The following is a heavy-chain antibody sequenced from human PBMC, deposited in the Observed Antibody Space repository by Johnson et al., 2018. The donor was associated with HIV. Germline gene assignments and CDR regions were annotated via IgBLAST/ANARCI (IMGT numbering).Heavy chain of an antibody. J-gene: IGHJ3*02. V-gene: IGHV3-30-3*01. CDR2: ISYDGTNI. CDR3: RIYSYGGGGPFEI. D-gene: IGHD5-18*01. Sequence: VHLVESGGGVVQPGRSLKLSCVASGFTFSNYVIHWVRQAPGKGLEWVAMISYDGTNIYYRDSVKGRFTISRDNSKNTLYLHMDSLRAEDTAVYYCRIYSYGGGGPFEIWGQGTMVTVSS. CDR1: GFTFSNYV.